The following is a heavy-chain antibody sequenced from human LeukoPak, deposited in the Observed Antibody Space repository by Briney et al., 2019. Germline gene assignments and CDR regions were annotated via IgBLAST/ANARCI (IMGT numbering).Heavy chain of an antibody. V-gene: IGHV4-59*01. J-gene: IGHJ4*02. D-gene: IGHD2-21*01. Sequence: SETLSLTCTVSGGSISSYYWSWIRQPPGKGLEWIGYIYYSGSTNYNPSLKSRVTISVDTSKNQSSLKLSSVTAADTAVYYCARAEGPYCGGDCYYYWGQGTLVTVSS. CDR1: GGSISSYY. CDR2: IYYSGST. CDR3: ARAEGPYCGGDCYYY.